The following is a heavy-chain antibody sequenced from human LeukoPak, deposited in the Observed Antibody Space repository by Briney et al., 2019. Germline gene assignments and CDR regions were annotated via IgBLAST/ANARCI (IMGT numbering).Heavy chain of an antibody. V-gene: IGHV4-59*01. CDR1: TASITNYY. CDR2: THNSGGN. Sequence: PSQTRSPACTVATASITNYYSGCIRQLPRDVMEWNGSTHNSGGNNYNPSLKSRVTIPLDMSKNRFTLNLSSVTAADTAVYYCARGEAASKSSSSWYADYWGQGTLVTVSS. D-gene: IGHD6-13*01. CDR3: ARGEAASKSSSSWYADY. J-gene: IGHJ4*02.